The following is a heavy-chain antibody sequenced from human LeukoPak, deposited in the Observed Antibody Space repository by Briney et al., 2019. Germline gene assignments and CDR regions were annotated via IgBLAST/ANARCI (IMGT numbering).Heavy chain of an antibody. Sequence: ASVKVSCKASGYTFTVYYMHWVRQAPGQGLEWMGWINPNSGGTNYAQKFQGRVTMTRDTSISTAYMELSRLRSDDTAVYYCARWGDIVVVPAAPRDNDAFDIWGQGTMVTVSS. J-gene: IGHJ3*02. CDR2: INPNSGGT. CDR3: ARWGDIVVVPAAPRDNDAFDI. CDR1: GYTFTVYY. V-gene: IGHV1-2*02. D-gene: IGHD2-2*01.